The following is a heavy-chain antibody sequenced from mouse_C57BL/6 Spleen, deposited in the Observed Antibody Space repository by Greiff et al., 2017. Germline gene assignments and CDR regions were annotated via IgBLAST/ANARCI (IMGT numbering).Heavy chain of an antibody. CDR1: GYTFTSYW. Sequence: QVQLQQPGAELVKPGASVKMSCKASGYTFTSYWITWVKQRPGQGLEWIGDISPGSGSTNYNEKFKSKATLTVDTSSSTAYMQLSSLTSEDSAVYYCARGGYDYPYWYFDVWGTGTTVTVSS. V-gene: IGHV1-55*01. CDR2: ISPGSGST. D-gene: IGHD2-4*01. CDR3: ARGGYDYPYWYFDV. J-gene: IGHJ1*03.